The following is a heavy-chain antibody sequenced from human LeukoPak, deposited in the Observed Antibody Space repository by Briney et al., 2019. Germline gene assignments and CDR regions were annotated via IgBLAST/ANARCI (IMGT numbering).Heavy chain of an antibody. J-gene: IGHJ5*02. CDR3: VKGKSSSLYNWFDP. Sequence: QPGGSLRLSCAASGFTFSSYGMHWVRQAPGKGLEWVAVISYDGSNKYYADSVKGRFTISRDNSKNTLYLQMNSLRAEDTAVYYCVKGKSSSLYNWFDPWGQGTLVTVSS. CDR1: GFTFSSYG. D-gene: IGHD6-13*01. V-gene: IGHV3-30*18. CDR2: ISYDGSNK.